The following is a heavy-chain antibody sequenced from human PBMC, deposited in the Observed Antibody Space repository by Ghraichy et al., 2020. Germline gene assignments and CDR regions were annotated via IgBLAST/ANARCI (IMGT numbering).Heavy chain of an antibody. J-gene: IGHJ3*02. CDR2: IYYSGST. Sequence: SETLSLTCTVSGGSISSYYWTWIRQPPGKGLEWIGYIYYSGSTKYNPSLKSRVTISVDTSKNQFSLKLSSVTAADTAVYYCARVLGGYYFGAFDIWGQGTMVAVSS. D-gene: IGHD3-22*01. V-gene: IGHV4-59*01. CDR1: GGSISSYY. CDR3: ARVLGGYYFGAFDI.